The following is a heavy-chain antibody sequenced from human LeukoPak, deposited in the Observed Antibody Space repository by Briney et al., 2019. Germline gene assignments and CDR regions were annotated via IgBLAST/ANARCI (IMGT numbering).Heavy chain of an antibody. V-gene: IGHV4-59*01. J-gene: IGHJ3*02. CDR1: GGSISSYY. Sequence: PSETLSLTCTVSGGSISSYYWSWIRQPPGKGLEWNGYIYYSGSTNYNPSLKSRVTISVDTSKNQFSLKLTSVTAADTAVYYCARGLTYYFDSSGYYVTDAFDIWGQGTMVTVSS. CDR2: IYYSGST. CDR3: ARGLTYYFDSSGYYVTDAFDI. D-gene: IGHD3-22*01.